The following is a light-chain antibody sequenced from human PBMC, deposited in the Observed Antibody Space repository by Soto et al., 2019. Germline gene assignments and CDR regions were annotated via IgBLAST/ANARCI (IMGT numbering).Light chain of an antibody. J-gene: IGLJ1*01. CDR3: CSYGGDSTYV. V-gene: IGLV2-23*01. Sequence: QSAPTQPASVSGSTGQSITISCTVSSSDVGTYNLVSWYQHFPGKAPKVMIYEGSKRPPGVSSRFSGSKSGNMASLTISGLQTEDEADYYCCSYGGDSTYVFGPGTKVTVL. CDR1: SSDVGTYNL. CDR2: EGS.